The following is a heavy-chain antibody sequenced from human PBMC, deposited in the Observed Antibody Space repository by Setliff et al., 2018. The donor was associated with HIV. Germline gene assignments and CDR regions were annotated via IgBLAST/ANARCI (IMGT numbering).Heavy chain of an antibody. CDR2: INAGNGDT. J-gene: IGHJ4*02. D-gene: IGHD3-22*01. V-gene: IGHV1-3*01. CDR1: GYTFTNYA. Sequence: ASVKVSCKASGYTFTNYAILWVRQAPGRGLEWMGWINAGNGDTKYSQNFQGRVTITMDTSATTVYMELRSLGSEDTAVYYCTRDRTFYYTGSDYYLDYWGQGTLVTVSS. CDR3: TRDRTFYYTGSDYYLDY.